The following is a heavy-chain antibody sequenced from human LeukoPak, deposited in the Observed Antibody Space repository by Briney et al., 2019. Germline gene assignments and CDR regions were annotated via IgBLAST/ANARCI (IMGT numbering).Heavy chain of an antibody. D-gene: IGHD6-19*01. V-gene: IGHV3-43*02. Sequence: GGSLRLSCAASGFTFDDYAMHWVRQAPGKGLEWVSLISGDVGSTYYVDSVKGRFTISRDNSKNSLYLQMNCLRTEDTALYYCAKDTAGAAGPGYYMDVWGKGTTVTVSS. CDR2: ISGDVGST. CDR1: GFTFDDYA. J-gene: IGHJ6*03. CDR3: AKDTAGAAGPGYYMDV.